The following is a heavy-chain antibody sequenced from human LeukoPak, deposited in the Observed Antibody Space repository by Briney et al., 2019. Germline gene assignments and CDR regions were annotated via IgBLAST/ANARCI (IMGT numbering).Heavy chain of an antibody. V-gene: IGHV3-48*04. J-gene: IGHJ4*02. CDR1: GFTFSAYS. CDR3: ASEAPGENYYYDSSGYYFDY. CDR2: ITSSSDSI. Sequence: GGSLRLSCATSGFTFSAYSMIWVRQTPGKGLECLSYITSSSDSIHYADSVRGRFTVSRDNAKNSLYLQMNSLRAEDTAVYYCASEAPGENYYYDSSGYYFDYWGQGTLVTVSS. D-gene: IGHD3-22*01.